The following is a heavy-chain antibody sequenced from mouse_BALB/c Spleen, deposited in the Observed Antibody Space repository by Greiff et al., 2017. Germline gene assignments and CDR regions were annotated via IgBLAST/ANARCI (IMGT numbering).Heavy chain of an antibody. J-gene: IGHJ3*01. CDR3: ARSRDCYGSSYWFAY. V-gene: IGHV1-55*01. D-gene: IGHD1-1*01. CDR2: IYPGSDST. CDR1: GYTFTSYW. Sequence: VQLQESGAELVKPGTSVKMSCKASGYTFTSYWMHWVKQRPGQGLEWIGDIYPGSDSTNYNEKFKSKATLTVDTSSSTAYMQLSSLTSEDSAVYYCARSRDCYGSSYWFAYWGQGTLVTVSA.